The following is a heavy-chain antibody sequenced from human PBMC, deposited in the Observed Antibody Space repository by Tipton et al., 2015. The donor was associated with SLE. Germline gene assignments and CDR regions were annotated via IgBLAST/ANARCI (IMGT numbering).Heavy chain of an antibody. J-gene: IGHJ3*01. CDR2: IHTSGNT. CDR1: GGSINTGSYF. V-gene: IGHV4-61*09. D-gene: IGHD3-22*01. CDR3: AREENSSYDSTGYYYGSAFIDAFDV. Sequence: LRLSCSVSGGSINTGSYFWSWIRQPAGKGLEWIGHIHTSGNTDYNPSLKGRVTISVDTAKSQFSLKLSSVTDADTALYFCAREENSSYDSTGYYYGSAFIDAFDVWGQGTLVTVSS.